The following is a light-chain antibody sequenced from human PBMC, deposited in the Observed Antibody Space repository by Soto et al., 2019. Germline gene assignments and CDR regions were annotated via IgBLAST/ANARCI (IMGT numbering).Light chain of an antibody. J-gene: IGKJ4*01. V-gene: IGKV3-20*01. CDR3: QQYGSSPLT. CDR1: QSVSSSY. Sequence: EIVLTQSPGTLSLSPGERATLSCRASQSVSSSYLAWYQQKPGQPPRLLIYAASSRATGIPDRFSGSGSGTDFTLTISRLESEDFAVYYCQQYGSSPLTFGGGTKVEIK. CDR2: AAS.